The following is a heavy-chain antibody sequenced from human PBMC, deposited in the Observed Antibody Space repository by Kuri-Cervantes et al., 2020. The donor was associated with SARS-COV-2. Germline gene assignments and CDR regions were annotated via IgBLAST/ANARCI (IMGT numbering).Heavy chain of an antibody. Sequence: ESLKISCTVSGGSISSYYWSWIRQPAGKGLEWIGRIYTSGSTNYNPSLKSRVTMSVDTSKNQFSLTLTSVTAADTAMYFCVRDVLTMVGVVTEWFDPWGQGTLVTVSS. CDR2: IYTSGST. CDR1: GGSISSYY. D-gene: IGHD3-22*01. CDR3: VRDVLTMVGVVTEWFDP. V-gene: IGHV4-4*07. J-gene: IGHJ5*02.